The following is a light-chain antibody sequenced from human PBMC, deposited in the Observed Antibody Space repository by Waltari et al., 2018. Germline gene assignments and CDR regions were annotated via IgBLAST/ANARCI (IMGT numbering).Light chain of an antibody. V-gene: IGLV1-44*01. J-gene: IGLJ3*02. Sequence: QSVLTQPPSASGTPGQRVTISCSGSRTNIGSNTVNWYQQFPGTAPKPLIYSNDLRPEGVPDRFSGSKSGTSASRAISGRQAENEALYDCAAWDDSPKEYLVFGGGTKLTVL. CDR2: SND. CDR1: RTNIGSNT. CDR3: AAWDDSPKEYLV.